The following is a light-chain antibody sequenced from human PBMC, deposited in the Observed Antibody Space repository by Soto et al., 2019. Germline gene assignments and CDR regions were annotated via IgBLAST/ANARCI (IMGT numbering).Light chain of an antibody. CDR1: QSVSQSVTTN. CDR2: GVS. V-gene: IGKV3-20*01. J-gene: IGKJ5*01. Sequence: EIVMMQFPATLSVSPGERVTLSCRASQSVSQSVTTNLAWYQHKPGQAPRLLIYGVSSRATGIPDRFTGRGSGANFPLTLSRLEPEDFAVYYCQVYGPSPPITFG. CDR3: QVYGPSPPIT.